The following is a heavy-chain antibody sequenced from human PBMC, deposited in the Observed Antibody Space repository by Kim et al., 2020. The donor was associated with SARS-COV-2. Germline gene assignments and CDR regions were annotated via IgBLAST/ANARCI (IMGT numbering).Heavy chain of an antibody. J-gene: IGHJ4*02. Sequence: SQKFQGRVTITRDTSASTAYMELSSLRSEDTAVYYCARSGYYGVWYYVDYWGQGTLVTVSS. V-gene: IGHV1-3*01. D-gene: IGHD3-22*01. CDR3: ARSGYYGVWYYVDY.